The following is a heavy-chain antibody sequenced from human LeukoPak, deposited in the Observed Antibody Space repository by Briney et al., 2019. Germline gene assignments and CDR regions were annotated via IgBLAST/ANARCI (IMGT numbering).Heavy chain of an antibody. D-gene: IGHD5-12*01. CDR3: ARDPMNGYGWNDAFDI. CDR1: GFTFSSYA. V-gene: IGHV3-30-3*01. J-gene: IGHJ3*02. Sequence: GGSLRLSCAASGFTFSSYAMHWVRQAPGKGLEWVAVISYDGSNKYYADSVKGRFTISRDNSKNTLYLQMNSLRAEDTAVYYCARDPMNGYGWNDAFDIWGQGTMVTVSS. CDR2: ISYDGSNK.